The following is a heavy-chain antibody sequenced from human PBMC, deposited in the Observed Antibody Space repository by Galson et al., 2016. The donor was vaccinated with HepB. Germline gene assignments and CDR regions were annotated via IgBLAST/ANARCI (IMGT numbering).Heavy chain of an antibody. CDR3: VRYGDTVQVIALDV. CDR2: INPSSGTT. V-gene: IGHV1-46*01. Sequence: SVKASCKASGYTFTNYYIHWIRKAPGQGFEWMGIINPSSGTTNHAQRFQGRVTLTTDTSTSTVYMEMSSLRSDDTAVYYCVRYGDTVQVIALDVWGQGTMGTVSS. D-gene: IGHD5-18*01. J-gene: IGHJ3*01. CDR1: GYTFTNYY.